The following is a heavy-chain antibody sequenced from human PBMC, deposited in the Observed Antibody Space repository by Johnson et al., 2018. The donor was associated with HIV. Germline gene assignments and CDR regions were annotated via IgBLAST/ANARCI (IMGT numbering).Heavy chain of an antibody. CDR3: AKGYNWNYCES. J-gene: IGHJ3*01. CDR2: ISWNSGSI. Sequence: VQLVESGGGLVKPGGSLRLSCAASGFMFRAYGMHWVRQAPGKGLEWVSGISWNSGSIGYADSVKGRFTISRDNAKNSLYLQMNSLRAEDTALYYCAKGYNWNYCESWGQGTMVIVSS. CDR1: GFMFRAYG. D-gene: IGHD1-7*01. V-gene: IGHV3-9*01.